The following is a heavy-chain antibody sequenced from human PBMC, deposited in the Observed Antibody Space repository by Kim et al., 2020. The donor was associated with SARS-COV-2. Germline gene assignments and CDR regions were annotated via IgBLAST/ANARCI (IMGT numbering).Heavy chain of an antibody. CDR2: IKQDGSEK. V-gene: IGHV3-7*03. J-gene: IGHJ4*02. CDR3: ARGGSTSFY. D-gene: IGHD2-2*01. CDR1: GFTFSSCW. Sequence: GGSLRLSCAASGFTFSSCWMSWVRQAPGKGLEWVANIKQDGSEKYYVDSVKGRFTISRDNAKNSLYLQMNSLRAEDTAVYYCARGGSTSFYWGQGTLVTVSS.